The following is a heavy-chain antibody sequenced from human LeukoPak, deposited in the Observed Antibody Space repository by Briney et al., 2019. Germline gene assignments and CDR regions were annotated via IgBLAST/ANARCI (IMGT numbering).Heavy chain of an antibody. CDR3: ARYQKGGGAFDI. D-gene: IGHD2-2*01. CDR2: IHYTGPT. V-gene: IGHV4-59*01. J-gene: IGHJ3*02. CDR1: GDSINYYY. Sequence: SETLSLTCTVSGDSINYYYWSWIRQSPGKGLEWIGYIHYTGPTNYSPSLKSRVTISVDTSKNQFSLNLSSVTAADTALYYCARYQKGGGAFDIWGQGTMVTVSS.